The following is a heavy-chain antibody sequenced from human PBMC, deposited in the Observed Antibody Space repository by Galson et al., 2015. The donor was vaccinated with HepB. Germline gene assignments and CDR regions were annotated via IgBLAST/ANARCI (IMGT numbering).Heavy chain of an antibody. D-gene: IGHD3-3*01. J-gene: IGHJ5*02. V-gene: IGHV4-34*01. Sequence: LSLTCAVYGGSFSTYYWSWIRQPPGKGLEWIGEINHSGSTNYNPSLKSRVTISVDTSRNRFSLKLSSVTAADTAVYYCARAVYYDFWNGFGPWGQGTLVTVSS. CDR1: GGSFSTYY. CDR2: INHSGST. CDR3: ARAVYYDFWNGFGP.